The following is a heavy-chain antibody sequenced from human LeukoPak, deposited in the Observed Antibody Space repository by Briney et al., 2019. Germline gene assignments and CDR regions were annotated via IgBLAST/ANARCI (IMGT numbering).Heavy chain of an antibody. CDR1: GFSFRSYP. D-gene: IGHD2-15*01. J-gene: IGHJ4*02. CDR3: AKEKRVEVTPPYFDY. Sequence: GGSLRLSCAASGFSFRSYPMSWVRQAPGKGLEWVSTISGSDGSTYYADSVKGRFTISRDNSKNTLYLQMNSLRAEDTAVYYCAKEKRVEVTPPYFDYWGQGTLVTVSS. CDR2: ISGSDGST. V-gene: IGHV3-23*01.